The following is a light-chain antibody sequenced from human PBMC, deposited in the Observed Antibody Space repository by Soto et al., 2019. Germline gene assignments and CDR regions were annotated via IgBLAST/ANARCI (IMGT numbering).Light chain of an antibody. V-gene: IGKV3-15*01. CDR3: QQYNNGPPLT. J-gene: IGKJ4*01. Sequence: EIVMTQSPATLSVSPGERATLSCRASQSVSSNLAWYQQKPGQAPRLLIYGASTRATGIPARFSGSGSGTEFTLTISIPQSEDFAVYYCQQYNNGPPLTFGGGTKVEIK. CDR2: GAS. CDR1: QSVSSN.